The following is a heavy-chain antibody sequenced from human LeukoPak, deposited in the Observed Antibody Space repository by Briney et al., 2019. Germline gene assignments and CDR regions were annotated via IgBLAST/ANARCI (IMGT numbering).Heavy chain of an antibody. V-gene: IGHV1-3*03. CDR2: INAGNGNT. D-gene: IGHD3-10*01. CDR3: GRGGYYGSGSYWDYYMDV. Sequence: ASVKVSCKASGYTFTSYAMHWVRQAPGQRLEWMGWINAGNGNTKYSQEFQGRVTITRDTSASTAYMEVSSLRSEDMAVYYCGRGGYYGSGSYWDYYMDVWGKGTTVTVSS. CDR1: GYTFTSYA. J-gene: IGHJ6*03.